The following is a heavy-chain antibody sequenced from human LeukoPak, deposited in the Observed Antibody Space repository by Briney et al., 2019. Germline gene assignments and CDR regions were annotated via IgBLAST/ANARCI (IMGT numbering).Heavy chain of an antibody. CDR2: IYSDNT. CDR3: ARRAGAYSHPYDY. Sequence: GGSLRLSCTVAGFTVSSNSMSSVRQAAGKGLEWVSFIYSDNTHYSDSVKGRFTISRDNSKNTLYLQMNSLRAEDTAVYYCARRAGAYSHPYDYWGQGTLVTVSS. V-gene: IGHV3-53*01. CDR1: GFTVSSNS. D-gene: IGHD4/OR15-4a*01. J-gene: IGHJ4*02.